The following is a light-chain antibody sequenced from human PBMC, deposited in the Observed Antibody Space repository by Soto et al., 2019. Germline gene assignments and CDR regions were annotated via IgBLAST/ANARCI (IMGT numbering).Light chain of an antibody. CDR2: DAS. CDR1: QTVRNNY. CDR3: QQFSSYPLT. Sequence: EIVLTQSPVTLSLSPGERATLSCRASQTVRNNYLAWYQQKPGQAPRLXIYDASSRATGIPDRFSGGGSGTDFTLTISRLEPEDFAVYYCQQFSSYPLTFGGGTKVDIK. V-gene: IGKV3-20*01. J-gene: IGKJ4*01.